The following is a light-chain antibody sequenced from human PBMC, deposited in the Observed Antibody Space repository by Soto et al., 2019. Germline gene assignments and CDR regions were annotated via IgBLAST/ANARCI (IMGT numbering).Light chain of an antibody. J-gene: IGKJ4*01. Sequence: DIQMTQSPSSLSASVGDRVTITCRASQSISSYLNWYQQKPGKAPKLLIYAASSLQSGVPSRFSGSGSGTDFTLPISSLQPEDFATYYCQRSYSTPTLTFGGGTKVEIK. V-gene: IGKV1-39*01. CDR2: AAS. CDR3: QRSYSTPTLT. CDR1: QSISSY.